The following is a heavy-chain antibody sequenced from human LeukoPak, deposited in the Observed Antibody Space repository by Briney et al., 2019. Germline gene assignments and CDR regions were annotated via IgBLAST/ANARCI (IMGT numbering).Heavy chain of an antibody. CDR2: IKQDGSEK. CDR3: ARVGLPPGGKYNWFDP. D-gene: IGHD2-21*01. V-gene: IGHV3-7*01. Sequence: GGSLRLSCAASGFTFSSYWMSWVRQAPGKGLEWVANIKQDGSEKYYVDSVKGRFTISRDNAKNSLYLQMNSLRAEDTAVYYCARVGLPPGGKYNWFDPWGQGTLVTVSS. CDR1: GFTFSSYW. J-gene: IGHJ5*02.